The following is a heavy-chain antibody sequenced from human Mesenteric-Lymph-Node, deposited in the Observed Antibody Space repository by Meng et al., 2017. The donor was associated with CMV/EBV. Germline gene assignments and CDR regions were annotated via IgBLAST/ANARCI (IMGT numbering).Heavy chain of an antibody. CDR2: IRHDESFK. CDR3: ARGPEVIYGVFYYHGLDV. V-gene: IGHV3-30*02. CDR1: GFTFKTYG. J-gene: IGHJ6*02. D-gene: IGHD5/OR15-5a*01. Sequence: GESLKISCAASGFTFKTYGMHWVRQAPGKGLEWVAFIRHDESFKYHADSVKGQFTISRDNSENTLYLQMNSLSGEDTALYYCARGPEVIYGVFYYHGLDVWGQGTAVTVSS.